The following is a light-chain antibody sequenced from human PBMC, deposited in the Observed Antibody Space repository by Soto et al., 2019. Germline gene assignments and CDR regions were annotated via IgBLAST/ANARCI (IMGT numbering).Light chain of an antibody. CDR2: GAS. CDR3: QQYNDWRLT. V-gene: IGKV3-15*01. CDR1: QTVSSN. J-gene: IGKJ4*01. Sequence: EIVLTQSPATLSLSPGERATLSCRASQTVSSNLAWYQQKPGQSPRLLIYGASTRATGIPARFSGSGSGTEFTLTISGLQSEDFAVYYCQQYNDWRLTFGGGAKVEIK.